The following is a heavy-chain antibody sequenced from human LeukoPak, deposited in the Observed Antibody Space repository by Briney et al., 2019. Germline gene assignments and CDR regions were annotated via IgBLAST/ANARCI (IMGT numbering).Heavy chain of an antibody. CDR3: AKVPYSNSNNWFDP. D-gene: IGHD4-11*01. J-gene: IGHJ5*02. V-gene: IGHV3-23*01. Sequence: GGSLRLSCAASGFTFSSYWMSWVRQAPGKGLEWVSAISGSGGSTYYADSVKGRFTISRDNSKNTLYLQMNSLRAEDTAVYYCAKVPYSNSNNWFDPWGQGTLVTVSS. CDR1: GFTFSSYW. CDR2: ISGSGGST.